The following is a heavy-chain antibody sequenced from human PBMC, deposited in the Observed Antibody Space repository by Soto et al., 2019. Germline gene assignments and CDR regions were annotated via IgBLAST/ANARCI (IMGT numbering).Heavy chain of an antibody. Sequence: QVQLQESGPGLVKPSGTLSLTCAVSSGSISSSNWWSWVRQPPGKGLEWSGEIYHSGSTNYNPSLKSRVTISVDKSKNQFSLKLSFVTAADTAVYYCASSTSGSVTFDYWGQGTLVTVSS. D-gene: IGHD3-10*01. CDR1: SGSISSSNW. J-gene: IGHJ4*02. CDR2: IYHSGST. V-gene: IGHV4-4*02. CDR3: ASSTSGSVTFDY.